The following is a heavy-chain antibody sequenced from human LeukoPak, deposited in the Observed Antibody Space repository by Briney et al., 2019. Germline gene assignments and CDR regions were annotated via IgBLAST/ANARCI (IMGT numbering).Heavy chain of an antibody. J-gene: IGHJ4*02. V-gene: IGHV3-23*01. D-gene: IGHD1-1*01. CDR3: AKDLSGTTFLFDY. CDR1: GFTFSSYA. Sequence: GGSLRLSCAASGFTFSSYAMSWVRQAPGKGLEWVSAISGSGGSTYYADSVKGRFTISRDNSENTLYLQMNSLRAEDTAVYYCAKDLSGTTFLFDYWGQGTLVTVSS. CDR2: ISGSGGST.